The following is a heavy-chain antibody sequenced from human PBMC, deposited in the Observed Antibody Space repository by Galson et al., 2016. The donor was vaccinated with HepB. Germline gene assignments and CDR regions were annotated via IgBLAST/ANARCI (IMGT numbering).Heavy chain of an antibody. CDR1: GFVFSNFG. D-gene: IGHD1-1*01. CDR3: AKERLVRRIFDH. Sequence: SLRLSCAASGFVFSNFGLSWVRQAPGKGLEWVASISTRPTTYYSDSVQGRFTISRDNSNNTLYLQMNGLGAEDTAVYCRAKERLVRRIFDHWGQGTLLTVSS. J-gene: IGHJ4*02. CDR2: ISTRPTT. V-gene: IGHV3-23*01.